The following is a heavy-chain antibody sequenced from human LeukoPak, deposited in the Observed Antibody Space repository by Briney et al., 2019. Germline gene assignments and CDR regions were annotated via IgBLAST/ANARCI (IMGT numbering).Heavy chain of an antibody. CDR3: ARENRYDSSGYYLGGDWFDP. J-gene: IGHJ5*02. CDR2: IYSSGST. D-gene: IGHD3-22*01. CDR1: GFTVSSNY. Sequence: GGSLRLSCAASGFTVSSNYMSWVRQAPGKGLEWVSVIYSSGSTYYADSVRGRFSISRDNSKNTLYLQMNSLRAEDTAVYYCARENRYDSSGYYLGGDWFDPWGQETLVTVSS. V-gene: IGHV3-66*01.